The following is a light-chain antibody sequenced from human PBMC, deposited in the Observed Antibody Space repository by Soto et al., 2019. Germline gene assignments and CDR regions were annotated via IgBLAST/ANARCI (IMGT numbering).Light chain of an antibody. CDR1: SSDVGSYNL. CDR3: CSYAGRSTVV. J-gene: IGLJ2*01. CDR2: EVS. V-gene: IGLV2-23*02. Sequence: QSVLTQPASVSGSPGQSITISCTGTSSDVGSYNLVSWYQQHPGKAPKLMIYEVSKRPSGVSNRCSGSKSGNTASLTISGLQAEDEAEYYCCSYAGRSTVVFGGGTKLTGL.